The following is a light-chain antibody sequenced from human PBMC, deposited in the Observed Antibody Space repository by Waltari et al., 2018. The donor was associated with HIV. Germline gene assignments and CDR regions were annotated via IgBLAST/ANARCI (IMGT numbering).Light chain of an antibody. CDR2: RDN. V-gene: IGLV1-47*01. CDR3: AAWDDSLSGSTWV. CDR1: TSNIGSNY. J-gene: IGLJ2*01. Sequence: QSVLTQPSSASGTLGQRVTMSCSGSTSNIGSNYGYWYQQLPGTAPKLLIYRDNQRPSRFPDRFSGSKSGTSASLSISGIRSEDEADYYCAAWDDSLSGSTWVFGGGTTVTVL.